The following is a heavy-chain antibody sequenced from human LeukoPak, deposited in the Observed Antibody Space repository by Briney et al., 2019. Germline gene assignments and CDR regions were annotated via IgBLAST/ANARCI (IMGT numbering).Heavy chain of an antibody. J-gene: IGHJ4*02. D-gene: IGHD6-13*01. CDR3: AKDIGSSWSLGFDY. Sequence: GGSPRLSCAASGFTFDDYTMHWVRHAPGKGLEWVSGISWNSGSIVYADSVKGRFTISRDNAKNSLYLQMNSLRAEDTALYYCAKDIGSSWSLGFDYWGQGTLVTVSS. CDR2: ISWNSGSI. V-gene: IGHV3-9*01. CDR1: GFTFDDYT.